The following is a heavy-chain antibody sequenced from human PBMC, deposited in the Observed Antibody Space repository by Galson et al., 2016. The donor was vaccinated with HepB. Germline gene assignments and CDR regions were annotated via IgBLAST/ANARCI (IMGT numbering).Heavy chain of an antibody. CDR1: GFTFSSYG. D-gene: IGHD3-3*01. J-gene: IGHJ6*02. CDR2: ISSEGRHK. Sequence: SLRLSCAASGFTFSSYGMHWVRQAPGKGLEWVAVISSEGRHKYYADSVKGRFAISRGNSKNSLYLQMNSLRAEDTAVYYCAKGFRSRVMHVWGQGTTVTVFS. CDR3: AKGFRSRVMHV. V-gene: IGHV3-30*18.